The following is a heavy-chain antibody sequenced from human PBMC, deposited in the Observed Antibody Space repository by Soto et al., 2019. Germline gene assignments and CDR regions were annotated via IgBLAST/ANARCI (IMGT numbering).Heavy chain of an antibody. D-gene: IGHD2-8*02. V-gene: IGHV1-69*02. J-gene: IGHJ6*02. Sequence: QVQLVQSGAEVKKPGSSVKVSCKASGGTFSRYTFTGVRQAPGQGLEWMGRIIPILDIPNYAQNFQGRVTITADKTPTPAYMELSSLRSDDTAVYYCASHFTGVLVLGTSPPGGDNYGWDVWGQGTTVTVSS. CDR3: ASHFTGVLVLGTSPPGGDNYGWDV. CDR2: IIPILDIP. CDR1: GGTFSRYT.